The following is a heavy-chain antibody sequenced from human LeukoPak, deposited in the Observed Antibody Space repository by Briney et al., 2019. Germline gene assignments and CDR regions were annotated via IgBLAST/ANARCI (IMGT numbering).Heavy chain of an antibody. V-gene: IGHV3-23*01. J-gene: IGHJ4*02. D-gene: IGHD3-9*01. Sequence: PGGSLRLSCAASGFTFSSYAMSWVRQAPGKGLEWVSLISGSGGSTYYADSVKGRFTISRDNSKNTLYLQMNSPRAEDTAVYYCAKDRGTRYFPLDQIDYWGQGTLVTVSS. CDR3: AKDRGTRYFPLDQIDY. CDR2: ISGSGGST. CDR1: GFTFSSYA.